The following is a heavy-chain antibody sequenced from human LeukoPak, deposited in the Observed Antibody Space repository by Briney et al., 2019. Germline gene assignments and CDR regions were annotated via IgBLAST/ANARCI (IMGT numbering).Heavy chain of an antibody. CDR3: AKVDGSSWGLFDY. CDR1: GFTFSNYG. V-gene: IGHV3-30*02. D-gene: IGHD6-13*01. Sequence: PGGSLRLSCAASGFTFSNYGMHWVRQAPGKGVEWVAFIRNDGSIKYYADSVTGRFTISRDNSKNTLYLQMISPRAEDTAVYYCAKVDGSSWGLFDYWGQGTLVTVSS. J-gene: IGHJ4*02. CDR2: IRNDGSIK.